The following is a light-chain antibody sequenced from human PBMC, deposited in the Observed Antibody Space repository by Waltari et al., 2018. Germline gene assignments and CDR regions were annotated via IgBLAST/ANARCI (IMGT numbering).Light chain of an antibody. CDR2: GAC. J-gene: IGKJ2*01. CDR3: QQLDNWS. CDR1: QSVSTT. Sequence: EIVMTQYPATLSVSPGARATLSCRASQSVSTTLSQNKQKPGQAPRLLIYGACTRATGIPARFSGSGSGTEFTLTISRLQSADFEIYYCQQLDNWSFGPGTKLEIK. V-gene: IGKV3-15*01.